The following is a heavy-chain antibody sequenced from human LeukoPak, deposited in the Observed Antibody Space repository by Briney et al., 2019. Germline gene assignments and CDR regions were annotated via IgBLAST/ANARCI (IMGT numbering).Heavy chain of an antibody. CDR3: ATVGRSTRPGH. CDR2: ISSGGTTI. V-gene: IGHV3-48*04. CDR1: GFTFSSYS. D-gene: IGHD6-6*01. J-gene: IGHJ4*02. Sequence: PGGSLRLSCEASGFTFSSYSMNWVRQAPGKGLEWISYISSGGTTIYYVDSVKGRFTISRDNAKSSLYLQMNSLRAEDTAVYYCATVGRSTRPGHWGQGTLVTVSS.